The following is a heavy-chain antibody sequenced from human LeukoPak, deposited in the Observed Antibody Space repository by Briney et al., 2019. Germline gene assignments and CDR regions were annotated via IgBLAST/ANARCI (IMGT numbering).Heavy chain of an antibody. CDR3: ARDHRVYATTMDV. V-gene: IGHV3-74*01. J-gene: IGHJ6*03. CDR1: GFTFSSYW. CDR2: INSDGSST. D-gene: IGHD2-8*01. Sequence: GGSLRLSCAASGFTFSSYWMHWVRQAPGRGLVWVSRINSDGSSTSYADSVKGRFTISRDNAKNTLYLQMNSLRAEDTAVYYCARDHRVYATTMDVWGKGTTVTVSS.